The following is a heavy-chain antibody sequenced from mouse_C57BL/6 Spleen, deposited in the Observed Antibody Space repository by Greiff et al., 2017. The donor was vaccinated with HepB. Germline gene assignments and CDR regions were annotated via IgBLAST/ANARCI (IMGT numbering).Heavy chain of an antibody. Sequence: QVQLQQSGAELARPGASVKLSCKASGYTFTSYGISWVKQRTGQGLEWIGEIYPRSGNTYYNEKFKGKATLTADKSSSTAYMELRSLTSEDSAVYFCARRGMYDYDDAMDYWGQGTSVTVSS. CDR2: IYPRSGNT. V-gene: IGHV1-81*01. J-gene: IGHJ4*01. CDR1: GYTFTSYG. CDR3: ARRGMYDYDDAMDY. D-gene: IGHD2-4*01.